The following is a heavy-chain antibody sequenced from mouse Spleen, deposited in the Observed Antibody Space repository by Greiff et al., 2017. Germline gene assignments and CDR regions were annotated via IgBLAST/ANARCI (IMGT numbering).Heavy chain of an antibody. CDR2: ISSGSSTI. J-gene: IGHJ3*01. CDR1: GFTFSDYG. Sequence: EVKLVESGGGLVKPGGSLKLSCAASGFTFSDYGMHWVRQAPEQGLELVAYISSGSSTIYYADTVKGRFTISRDNAKNTLFLQMTSLRSEDTAMYYCARGAWFAYWGQGTLVTVSA. CDR3: ARGAWFAY. V-gene: IGHV5-17*01.